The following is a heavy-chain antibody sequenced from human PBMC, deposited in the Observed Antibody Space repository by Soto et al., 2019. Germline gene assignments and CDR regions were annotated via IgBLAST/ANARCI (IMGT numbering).Heavy chain of an antibody. J-gene: IGHJ4*02. CDR1: GASISYNY. V-gene: IGHV4-59*01. CDR2: MYYSGST. CDR3: AKEGGYYDSSGSLDY. D-gene: IGHD3-22*01. Sequence: SETLSLTCSVSGASISYNYWNWVRQVPGKGLEWIAYMYYSGSTNYNPSLKSRVTISVDTSKNQFSLKLSSVTAADTAVYYCAKEGGYYDSSGSLDYWGQGTLVTVSS.